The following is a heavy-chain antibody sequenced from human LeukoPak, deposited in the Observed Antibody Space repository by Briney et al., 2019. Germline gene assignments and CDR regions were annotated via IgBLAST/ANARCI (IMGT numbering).Heavy chain of an antibody. CDR2: IIPIFGTA. CDR3: ARVGQQLVLWYYFDY. D-gene: IGHD6-13*01. V-gene: IGHV1-69*01. Sequence: SVKVSCKASGGTFSSYAISWVRQAPGQGLEWMGGIIPIFGTADYAQKFQGRVTITADESTGTAYMELSSLRSEDTAVYYCARVGQQLVLWYYFDYWGQGTLVTVSS. CDR1: GGTFSSYA. J-gene: IGHJ4*02.